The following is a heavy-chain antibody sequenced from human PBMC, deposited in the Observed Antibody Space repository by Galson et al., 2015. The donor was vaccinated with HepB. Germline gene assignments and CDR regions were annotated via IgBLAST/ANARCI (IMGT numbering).Heavy chain of an antibody. CDR1: GFTFSNYG. D-gene: IGHD4-17*01. V-gene: IGHV3-33*06. CDR2: IWDDGTYE. CDR3: AKDLSNYGDCFDI. J-gene: IGHJ3*02. Sequence: SLRLSCAASGFTFSNYGMHWVRQAPGKGLEWVAVIWDDGTYENYADSVKGRFTISRDNSKNTLYLQVSSLRAEDTAIYYGAKDLSNYGDCFDIWGRGTMVTVSS.